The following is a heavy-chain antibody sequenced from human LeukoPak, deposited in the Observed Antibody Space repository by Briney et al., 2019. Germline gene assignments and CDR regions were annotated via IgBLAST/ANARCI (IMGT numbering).Heavy chain of an antibody. Sequence: PGGSLRLSCAASGFTFSSYAMHWVRQAPGKGLEWVAVISYDGSNKYYADSVKGRFTISRDNSKNTLYLQMNSLRAEDTAVYYCAKGGLRFLEWLLFDYWGQGTLVTVSS. D-gene: IGHD3-3*01. V-gene: IGHV3-30-3*01. CDR3: AKGGLRFLEWLLFDY. CDR2: ISYDGSNK. J-gene: IGHJ4*02. CDR1: GFTFSSYA.